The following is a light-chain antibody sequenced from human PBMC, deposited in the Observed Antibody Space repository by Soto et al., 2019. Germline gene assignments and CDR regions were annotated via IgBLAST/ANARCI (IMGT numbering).Light chain of an antibody. CDR2: GAS. V-gene: IGKV3-20*01. CDR1: QSVIRNY. J-gene: IGKJ5*01. Sequence: EIVLTQSPGTLSLSPGERATLSCRASQSVIRNYLAWYQQRPGQAPRLLIHGASSRVPGIPDRFSGSGSGTDFTLTISRLELEDFAVYYCQQYGTSPAITFGQGTRLEIK. CDR3: QQYGTSPAIT.